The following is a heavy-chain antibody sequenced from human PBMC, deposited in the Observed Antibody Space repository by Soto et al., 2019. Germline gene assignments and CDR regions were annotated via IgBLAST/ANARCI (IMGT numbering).Heavy chain of an antibody. D-gene: IGHD3-9*01. CDR1: GGSISSGGYY. CDR3: ARHVMTGPYNYYCSGLDV. CDR2: IYYSGST. V-gene: IGHV4-31*03. J-gene: IGHJ6*02. Sequence: PSETLSLTCTVSGGSISSGGYYWSWIRQHPGKGLEWIGYIYYSGSTYYNPSLKSRVTISVDTSKNQFSLKLSSVTAADTAVYYCARHVMTGPYNYYCSGLDVWGQGTAVTVS.